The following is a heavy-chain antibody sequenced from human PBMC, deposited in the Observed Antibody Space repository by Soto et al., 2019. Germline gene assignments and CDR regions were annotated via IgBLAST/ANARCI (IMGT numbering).Heavy chain of an antibody. V-gene: IGHV3-74*01. Sequence: EVPLVESGGGLVQPGGSLRLSCAASGFTFSTYWMHWVRQAPGKGLVWVSRINGDGSSTSYADSVKGRFPISRDNAKNTLYLQMNSLRAEDTAVYYCARGYCSGGSWSPGGMDVWGQGTTVTVSS. CDR2: INGDGSST. CDR1: GFTFSTYW. D-gene: IGHD2-15*01. CDR3: ARGYCSGGSWSPGGMDV. J-gene: IGHJ6*02.